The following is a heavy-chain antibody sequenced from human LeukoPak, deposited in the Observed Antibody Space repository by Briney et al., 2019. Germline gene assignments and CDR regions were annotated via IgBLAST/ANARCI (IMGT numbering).Heavy chain of an antibody. CDR2: INQDGSQK. J-gene: IGHJ4*02. CDR3: VTTDSSGSRAN. D-gene: IGHD3-22*01. Sequence: GGSLRLSCAASGFTFSTYWMTWVRQAPGKGLEWVANINQDGSQKYYVDSVKGRFTISRDNAKNSLYLQMNSLRAEDTAVYYCVTTDSSGSRANWGQGTLVTVSS. CDR1: GFTFSTYW. V-gene: IGHV3-7*01.